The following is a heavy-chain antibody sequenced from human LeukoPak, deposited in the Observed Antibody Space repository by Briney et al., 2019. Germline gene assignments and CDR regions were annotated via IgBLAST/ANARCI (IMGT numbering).Heavy chain of an antibody. D-gene: IGHD5-12*01. CDR2: ISSSSSTI. Sequence: GGSLRLSCAASGFSFSYSAMNWVRQAPGKGLEWISYISSSSSTIYYADSVEGRFTISRDNAKHSLYLQMNSLRVEDTAVYYCATTLNVATAGYFWGQGTLVIVSS. V-gene: IGHV3-48*01. CDR1: GFSFSYSA. CDR3: ATTLNVATAGYF. J-gene: IGHJ4*02.